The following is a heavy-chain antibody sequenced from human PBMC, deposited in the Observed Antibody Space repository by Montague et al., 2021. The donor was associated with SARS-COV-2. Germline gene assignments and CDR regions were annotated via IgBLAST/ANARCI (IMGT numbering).Heavy chain of an antibody. CDR3: ARSPRGSGTGWLDY. CDR1: GFTSGDYQ. J-gene: IGHJ4*02. D-gene: IGHD3/OR15-3a*01. Sequence: SRRLSFSASGFTSGDYQMTWVRQAPGKGLQWVANINQDETAKTYVDSVKGRFTISRDNAKNSLILQMNGLKDEDTAVYYCARSPRGSGTGWLDYWGQGTLVTVSS. V-gene: IGHV3-7*01. CDR2: INQDETAK.